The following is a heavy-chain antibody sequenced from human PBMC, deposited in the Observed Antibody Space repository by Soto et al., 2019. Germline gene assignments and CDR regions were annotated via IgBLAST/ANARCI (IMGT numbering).Heavy chain of an antibody. Sequence: SETLSLTCAVYGGSFSGYYWSWIRQPPGKGLEWIGEINHSGSTNYNPSLKSRVTISVDTSKNQFSLKLSSVTAADTAVYYCARGEGWFDPWGQGTLVTVSS. V-gene: IGHV4-34*01. CDR2: INHSGST. J-gene: IGHJ5*02. CDR1: GGSFSGYY. CDR3: ARGEGWFDP.